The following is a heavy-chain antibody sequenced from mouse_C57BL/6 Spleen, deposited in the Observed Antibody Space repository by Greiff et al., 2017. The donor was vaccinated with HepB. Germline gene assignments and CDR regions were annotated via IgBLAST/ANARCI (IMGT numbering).Heavy chain of an antibody. Sequence: EVQVVESGGGLVQPGGSLSLSCAASGFTFTDYYMSWVRQPPGKALEWLGFIRNKANGYTTEYSASVKGRFTISRDNSKSILYLQMNALRAEDSATYYCARSPYYYGSSPYYFDYWGQGTTLTVSS. J-gene: IGHJ2*01. CDR3: ARSPYYYGSSPYYFDY. CDR1: GFTFTDYY. D-gene: IGHD1-1*01. V-gene: IGHV7-3*01. CDR2: IRNKANGYTT.